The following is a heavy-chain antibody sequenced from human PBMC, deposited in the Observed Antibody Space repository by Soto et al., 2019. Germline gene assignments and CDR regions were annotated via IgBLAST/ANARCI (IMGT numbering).Heavy chain of an antibody. J-gene: IGHJ3*02. CDR1: GGSIISSSYY. CDR2: IYYSGST. V-gene: IGHV4-39*01. CDR3: ARHEKSGMGGYDSDAFDI. D-gene: IGHD5-12*01. Sequence: PSETLSLTCTVSGGSIISSSYYWGLIRQPPGKGLEWIGSIYYSGSTYYNPSLKSRVTISVDTSKNQFSLKLSSVTAADTAVYYCARHEKSGMGGYDSDAFDIWGQGTMVTVSS.